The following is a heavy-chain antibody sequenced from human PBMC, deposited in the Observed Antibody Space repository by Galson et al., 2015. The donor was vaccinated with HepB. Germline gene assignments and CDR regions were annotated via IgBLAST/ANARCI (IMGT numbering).Heavy chain of an antibody. Sequence: SVKVSCKASGYTFTSYGISWVRQAPGQGLEWMGVINPSGGSTSYAQKFQGRVTMTRDTSTSTVYMELSSLRSEDTAVYYCARALVLPRPAAAPPPLGYWGQGTLVTVSS. D-gene: IGHD6-13*01. CDR2: INPSGGST. V-gene: IGHV1-46*01. J-gene: IGHJ4*02. CDR1: GYTFTSYG. CDR3: ARALVLPRPAAAPPPLGY.